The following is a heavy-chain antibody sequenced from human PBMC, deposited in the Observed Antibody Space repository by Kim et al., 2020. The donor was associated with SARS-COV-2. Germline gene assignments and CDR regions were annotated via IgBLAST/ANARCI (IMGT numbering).Heavy chain of an antibody. Sequence: SQTLSLTCAISGDSVSSNSAAWNWIRQSPSRGLEWLGRTYYRSKWYNDYAVSVKSRITINPDTSKNQFSLQLNSVTPEDTAVYYCARDRFPDYYDSRGHPPDDAFDIWGQGTMVTVSS. CDR3: ARDRFPDYYDSRGHPPDDAFDI. J-gene: IGHJ3*02. V-gene: IGHV6-1*01. CDR2: TYYRSKWYN. CDR1: GDSVSSNSAA. D-gene: IGHD3-22*01.